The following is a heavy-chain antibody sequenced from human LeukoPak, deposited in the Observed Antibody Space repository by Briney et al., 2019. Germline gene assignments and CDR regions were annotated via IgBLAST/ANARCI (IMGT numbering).Heavy chain of an antibody. V-gene: IGHV3-13*01. CDR3: ARGPPRGKYYYMDV. Sequence: GGSLRLTCAASGFTFSSFDMHWVRQPTGQGLEWVSTIGTASDTYYPGSVEGRFTLSRDNAKNSLYLQMNSLTAGDTAVYYCARGPPRGKYYYMDVWGKGTTVTASS. CDR1: GFTFSSFD. CDR2: IGTASDT. D-gene: IGHD1-1*01. J-gene: IGHJ6*03.